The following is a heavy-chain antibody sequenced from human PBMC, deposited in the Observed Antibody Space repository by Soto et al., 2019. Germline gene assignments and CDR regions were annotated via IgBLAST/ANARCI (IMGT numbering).Heavy chain of an antibody. V-gene: IGHV3-48*02. CDR2: ISSSSSTI. CDR3: VSCPYGSGWYDY. Sequence: EVQLVESGGGLVQPGGSLRLSCAASGFTFSSYSMNWVRQAPGKGLEWVSYISSSSSTIYYADSVKGRFTISRDNAKNSLYLQMNSLRDEDTAVYYCVSCPYGSGWYDYWGQGTLVTVSS. J-gene: IGHJ4*02. D-gene: IGHD6-19*01. CDR1: GFTFSSYS.